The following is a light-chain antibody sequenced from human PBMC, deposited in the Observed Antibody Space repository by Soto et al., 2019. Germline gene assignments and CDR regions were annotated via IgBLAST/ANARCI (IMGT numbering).Light chain of an antibody. CDR3: ATWDDSLSAPV. CDR2: SNN. V-gene: IGLV1-44*01. J-gene: IGLJ3*02. CDR1: SSNIGSNT. Sequence: QAVVTQPPSASGTPGQRVTISCSGSSSNIGSNTVNWYQQLPGTAPKLLIYSNNQRPSGVPDRFSGSKSGTSASLAISGLRSEDEADYFCATWDDSLSAPVFGGGTKVTVL.